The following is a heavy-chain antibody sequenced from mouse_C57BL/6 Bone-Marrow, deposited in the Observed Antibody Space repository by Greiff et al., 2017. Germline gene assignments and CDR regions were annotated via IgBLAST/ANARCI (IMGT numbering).Heavy chain of an antibody. D-gene: IGHD2-12*01. Sequence: EVKLLESGPGLVKPSQSLSLTCSVTGYSITSGYYWNWIRQFPGNKLEWMGYISYDGSNNYNPSLKNRISITRDTSKNQFFRKLNSVTTEDTATYYGAREGDSPYYFYYWGQGTTLTVSS. J-gene: IGHJ2*01. V-gene: IGHV3-6*01. CDR3: AREGDSPYYFYY. CDR2: ISYDGSN. CDR1: GYSITSGYY.